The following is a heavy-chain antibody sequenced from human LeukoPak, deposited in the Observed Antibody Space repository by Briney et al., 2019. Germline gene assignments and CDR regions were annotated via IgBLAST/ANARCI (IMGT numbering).Heavy chain of an antibody. J-gene: IGHJ4*02. CDR3: ARAGERGDTAMVTESIYFDY. Sequence: SVKVSCKASGGTFSSYAISWVRQAPGQGLEWMGGIIPIFGTANYAQKFQGRVTITADESTSTAYMELSSLRSEDTAVYYCARAGERGDTAMVTESIYFDYWGQGTLVTVSS. D-gene: IGHD5-18*01. V-gene: IGHV1-69*13. CDR2: IIPIFGTA. CDR1: GGTFSSYA.